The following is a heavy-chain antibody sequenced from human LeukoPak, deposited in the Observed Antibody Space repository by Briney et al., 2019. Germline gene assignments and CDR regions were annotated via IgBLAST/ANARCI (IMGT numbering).Heavy chain of an antibody. Sequence: PGGSLRLSCAASGFTFDDYAMHWVRQAPGKGLEWVSGISWNGGTIGYADSVKGRFTISRDNAKNSLYLQMNSLRAEDTALYYCAKDAHRRKYYYYYYMDVWGKGTTVTIS. CDR3: AKDAHRRKYYYYYYMDV. CDR2: ISWNGGTI. CDR1: GFTFDDYA. J-gene: IGHJ6*03. V-gene: IGHV3-9*01.